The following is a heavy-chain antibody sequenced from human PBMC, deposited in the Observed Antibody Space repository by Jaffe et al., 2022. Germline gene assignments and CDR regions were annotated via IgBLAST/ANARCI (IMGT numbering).Heavy chain of an antibody. V-gene: IGHV3-9*01. J-gene: IGHJ3*02. CDR1: GFTFDDYA. CDR3: AKDIGLITMVQGVIITDAFDI. CDR2: ISWNSGSI. Sequence: EVQLVESGGGLVQPGRSLRLSCAASGFTFDDYAMHWVRQAPGKGLEWVSGISWNSGSIGYADSVKGRFTISRDNAKNSLYLQMNSLRAEDTALYYCAKDIGLITMVQGVIITDAFDIWGQGTMVTVSS. D-gene: IGHD3-10*01.